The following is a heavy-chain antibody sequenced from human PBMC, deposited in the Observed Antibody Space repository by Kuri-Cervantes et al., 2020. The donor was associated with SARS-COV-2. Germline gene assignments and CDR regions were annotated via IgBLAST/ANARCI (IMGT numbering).Heavy chain of an antibody. CDR3: ARDLKAPGP. D-gene: IGHD1-14*01. CDR2: ISSSSSTI. Sequence: GESLKISCAASGFTFSSYSMNWVRQAPGKGLEWVSYISSSSSTIYYADSVKGRFTVSRDNAKNSLYLQMNSLRAEDTAVYYCARDLKAPGPWGQGTLVPVSS. J-gene: IGHJ5*02. CDR1: GFTFSSYS. V-gene: IGHV3-48*04.